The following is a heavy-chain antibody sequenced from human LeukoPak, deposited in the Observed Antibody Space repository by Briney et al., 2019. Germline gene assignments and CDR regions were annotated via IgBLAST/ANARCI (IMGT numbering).Heavy chain of an antibody. D-gene: IGHD5-18*01. CDR1: GGTFNSYP. V-gene: IGHV1-69*06. Sequence: SVKVSCKASGGTFNSYPISWVRQAPGQGLEWMGGIIPIFGTANYAQKFQGRVTITADKSTSTAYMELSSLRSEDTAVYYCARGLQLWPLQVWGQGTPVTVSS. CDR2: IIPIFGTA. CDR3: ARGLQLWPLQV. J-gene: IGHJ4*02.